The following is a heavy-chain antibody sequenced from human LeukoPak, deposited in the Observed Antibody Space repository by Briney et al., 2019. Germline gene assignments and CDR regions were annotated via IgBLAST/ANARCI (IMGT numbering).Heavy chain of an antibody. CDR3: ARDRDYYGSGSYYVDY. V-gene: IGHV1-46*01. Sequence: ASVKVSCKASGYTFTSYYMHWVRQALGQGLEWMGIIRPSGGSTSYAQKFQGRLTMTRDTSTTTVYMELSSLRSEDTAVYYCARDRDYYGSGSYYVDYWGQGTLVTVSS. CDR2: IRPSGGST. D-gene: IGHD3-10*01. CDR1: GYTFTSYY. J-gene: IGHJ4*02.